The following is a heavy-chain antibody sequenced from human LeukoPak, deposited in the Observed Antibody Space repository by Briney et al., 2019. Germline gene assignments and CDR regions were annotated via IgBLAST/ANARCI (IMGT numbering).Heavy chain of an antibody. Sequence: PGGSLRLSCATSGFTFDDYAMSWVRQAPGKGLRWVSGISWNGGITDYADSVKGRFTISRDNAKNSLYLQMNSLRAEDTALYYCARGRYSDSYLAYYYYMDVWGKGTTVTVSS. CDR1: GFTFDDYA. CDR3: ARGRYSDSYLAYYYYMDV. J-gene: IGHJ6*03. V-gene: IGHV3-20*04. D-gene: IGHD6-13*01. CDR2: ISWNGGIT.